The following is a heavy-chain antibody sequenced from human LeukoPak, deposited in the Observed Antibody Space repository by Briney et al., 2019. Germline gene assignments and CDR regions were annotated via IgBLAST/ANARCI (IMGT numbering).Heavy chain of an antibody. CDR1: GYSLTSFD. V-gene: IGHV1-8*01. D-gene: IGHD6-13*01. CDR3: ARGGSSSSYYNNYGMDV. CDR2: MNPKRGNT. Sequence: ASVKVSCKASGYSLTSFDINWVRQGSGQGLEWMGWMNPKRGNTGYAPTFQGRVTITRDTSIDTAFMELSSLRPDDTAVCHCARGGSSSSYYNNYGMDVWGQGTTITVSS. J-gene: IGHJ6*02.